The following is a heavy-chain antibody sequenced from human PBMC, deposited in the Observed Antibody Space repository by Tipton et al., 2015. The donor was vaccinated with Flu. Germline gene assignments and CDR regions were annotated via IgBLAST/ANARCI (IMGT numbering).Heavy chain of an antibody. CDR2: IYYSGSI. J-gene: IGHJ3*02. Sequence: TLSLTCTVSGGSISSHYWSWIRQPPGKGLGWIGYIYYSGSISYNPPLKSRVTISVDTSKNQFSLKLSSVTAADTAVYYCAREWGDAFDIWGQGTMVTVSS. CDR1: GGSISSHY. CDR3: AREWGDAFDI. V-gene: IGHV4-59*11. D-gene: IGHD3-16*01.